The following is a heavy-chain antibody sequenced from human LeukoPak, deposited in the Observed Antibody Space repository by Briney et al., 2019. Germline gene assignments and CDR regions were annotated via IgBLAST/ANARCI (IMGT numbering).Heavy chain of an antibody. Sequence: TGGSLRLSCAASGFTFSSYSMNWVRQASGKGLEWVSYISSSSTIYYADSVKGRFTISRDNAKNSLYLQMNSLRAEDTAVYYCARDLAVAAHDYWGQGTLVTVSS. D-gene: IGHD6-19*01. J-gene: IGHJ4*02. CDR2: ISSSSTI. V-gene: IGHV3-48*01. CDR1: GFTFSSYS. CDR3: ARDLAVAAHDY.